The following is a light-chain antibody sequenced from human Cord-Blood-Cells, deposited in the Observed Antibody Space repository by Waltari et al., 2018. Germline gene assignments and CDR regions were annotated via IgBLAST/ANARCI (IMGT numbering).Light chain of an antibody. CDR2: AAS. CDR1: QSISSY. CDR3: QQSYSTPYT. Sequence: DIQMTQSPSSLSASVGDRVTITCRASQSISSYLNWYQQKPGKAPKLLIYAASSLQSGVPSRFSCSRSVTDFTLTISSLQPEDLANYYCQQSYSTPYTDGQGTKLEIK. V-gene: IGKV1-39*01. J-gene: IGKJ2*01.